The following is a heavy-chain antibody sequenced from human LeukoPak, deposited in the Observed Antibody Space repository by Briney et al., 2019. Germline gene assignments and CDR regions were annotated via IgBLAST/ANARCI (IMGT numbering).Heavy chain of an antibody. J-gene: IGHJ4*02. V-gene: IGHV1-8*01. CDR1: GYTFTSYD. CDR3: ARETPGEIAVAANGYFDY. D-gene: IGHD6-19*01. Sequence: ASAKVSCKASGYTFTSYDINWVRQATGQGLEWMGWMYPNSGNTGYAQKFQGRVTMTRNTSISTAYMELSSLRSEDTAVYYCARETPGEIAVAANGYFDYWGQGTLVTVSS. CDR2: MYPNSGNT.